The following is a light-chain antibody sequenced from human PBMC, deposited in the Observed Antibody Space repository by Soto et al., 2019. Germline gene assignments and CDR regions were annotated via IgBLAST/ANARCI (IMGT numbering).Light chain of an antibody. V-gene: IGKV3-20*01. CDR1: QSVSSSY. CDR3: QQYGSSRT. Sequence: EIAWTQSPGTLSLSLGERATLSCRASQSVSSSYLAWYQQKPGQAPRLLIYGASSRPTGIPDRFSGSGSGTDFTLTISRLEPEEFAVYYCQQYGSSRTFGQGTKVEIQ. CDR2: GAS. J-gene: IGKJ1*01.